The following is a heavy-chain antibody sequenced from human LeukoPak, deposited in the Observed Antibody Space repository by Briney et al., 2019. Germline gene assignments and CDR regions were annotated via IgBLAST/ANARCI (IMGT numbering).Heavy chain of an antibody. J-gene: IGHJ3*02. CDR1: GFTFSSYA. V-gene: IGHV3-23*01. D-gene: IGHD6-13*01. CDR2: ISCSGGST. CDR3: AKEVDSSSWYSGRAFDI. Sequence: GGSLRLSCAASGFTFSSYAMSWVRQAPGKGLEWVSGISCSGGSTYYADSVKGRFTISRDNSKNTLYLQMNSLRAEDTAVYYCAKEVDSSSWYSGRAFDIWGQGTMVTVSS.